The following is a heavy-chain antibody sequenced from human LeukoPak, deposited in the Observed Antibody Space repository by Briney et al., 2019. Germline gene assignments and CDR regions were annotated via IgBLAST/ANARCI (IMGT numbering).Heavy chain of an antibody. Sequence: GGSLRLSCAASGFTFDDYAMHWVRQAPGKGLEWVSGISWNSGSIAYADSVKGRFTISRDNAKKSLYLQMNSLRAEDTALYYCAKGLNSSGWLSPDYWGQGTLVTVSS. J-gene: IGHJ4*02. CDR1: GFTFDDYA. V-gene: IGHV3-9*01. CDR2: ISWNSGSI. D-gene: IGHD6-19*01. CDR3: AKGLNSSGWLSPDY.